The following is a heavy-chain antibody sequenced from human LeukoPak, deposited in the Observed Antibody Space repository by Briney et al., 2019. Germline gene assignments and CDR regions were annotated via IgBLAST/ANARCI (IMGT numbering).Heavy chain of an antibody. D-gene: IGHD6-6*01. J-gene: IGHJ5*02. V-gene: IGHV3-49*04. CDR2: IRSKAYGWTT. CDR1: GFTLGDYA. Sequence: GGPLRLSCTASGFTLGDYAMSWVRQAPGKGLEGVGVIRSKAYGWTTEYAASVKGRFTISRDDSKSIAYLQMNRLKTEDTAVYYCTRDRPPIAARPSWFDPWGQGTLVTVSS. CDR3: TRDRPPIAARPSWFDP.